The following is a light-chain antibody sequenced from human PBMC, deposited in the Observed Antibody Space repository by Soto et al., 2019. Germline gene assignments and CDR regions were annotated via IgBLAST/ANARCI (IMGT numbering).Light chain of an antibody. CDR1: LRISKY. CDR3: QQSHSTPLT. Sequence: DIQVIQSPSSLSASGGDRVTITCRASLRISKYLNWYQQKPGKAPKLLIYGASTLQSGVPSRFSGTGSGTDFTLIISSLQPEDSATYYCQQSHSTPLTFGGGNKLEI. CDR2: GAS. V-gene: IGKV1-39*01. J-gene: IGKJ4*01.